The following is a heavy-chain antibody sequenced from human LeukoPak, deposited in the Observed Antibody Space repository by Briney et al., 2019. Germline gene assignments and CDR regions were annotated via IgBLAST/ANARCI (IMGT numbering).Heavy chain of an antibody. CDR1: GASISSNDYS. V-gene: IGHV4-39*01. CDR2: IYYSGST. D-gene: IGHD6-13*01. J-gene: IGHJ4*02. CDR3: ARRGRGSWVGGFLDY. Sequence: RPSETLSLTCTVSGASISSNDYSWGWIRQPPGKGLEWIGSIYYSGSTYYNPSLQSRVTISVDTSKNQFSLKLTSVTAADTAVYYCARRGRGSWVGGFLDYWGQGTLVTVSS.